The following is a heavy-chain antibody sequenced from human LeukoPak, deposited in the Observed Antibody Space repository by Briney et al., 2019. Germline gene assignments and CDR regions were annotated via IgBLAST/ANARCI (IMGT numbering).Heavy chain of an antibody. V-gene: IGHV4-39*07. CDR3: ARGLMVSLDY. D-gene: IGHD2-8*01. J-gene: IGHJ4*02. CDR1: GGSISSSSHY. CDR2: IYYSGST. Sequence: PSETLSLTCTVSGGSISSSSHYWGWIRQPPGKGLEWIGSIYYSGSTYYNPSLKSRVTISVDTSKNQFSLKLSSVTAADTAVYYCARGLMVSLDYWGQGTLVTVSS.